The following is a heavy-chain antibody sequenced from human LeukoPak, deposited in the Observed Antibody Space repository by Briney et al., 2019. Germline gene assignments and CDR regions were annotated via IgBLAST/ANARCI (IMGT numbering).Heavy chain of an antibody. CDR2: IIPVLGVS. V-gene: IGHV1-69*04. J-gene: IGHJ6*02. D-gene: IGHD6-13*01. CDR1: GGSFSNYV. CDR3: AREGAAAAGKNRGYYYYYGMDV. Sequence: ASVKVSCKASGGSFSNYVITWVRQAPGQGLEWMGRIIPVLGVSNFAQKFQGRVTITADKSTNTAHMELSSLRSEDTAVYYCAREGAAAAGKNRGYYYYYGMDVWGQGTTVTVSS.